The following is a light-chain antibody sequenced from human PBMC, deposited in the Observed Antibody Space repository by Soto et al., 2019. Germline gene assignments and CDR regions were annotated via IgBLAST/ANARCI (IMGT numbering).Light chain of an antibody. CDR1: QNINNY. J-gene: IGKJ1*01. CDR2: AAS. CDR3: QQSFSTLWT. Sequence: DIQVTQSPSSLSASVGDRVTITCRASQNINNYLNWYQQKPGKAPKLLIYAASSLQSGVPSRFSGSGSGTDFTFTISSLQPEDFATYYCQQSFSTLWTFGQGTKVEIK. V-gene: IGKV1-39*01.